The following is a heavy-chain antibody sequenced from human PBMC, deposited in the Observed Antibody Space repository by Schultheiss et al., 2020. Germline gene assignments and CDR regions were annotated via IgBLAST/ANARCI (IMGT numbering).Heavy chain of an antibody. J-gene: IGHJ4*02. D-gene: IGHD6-6*01. Sequence: SGPTLVKPTQTLTLTCTFSGFSLSTSGMCVSWIRQPPGKALEWLAHIFSNDEKSYSTSLKSRLTISKDTSKSQVVLTMTNMDPVDTATYYCARIQDSSSSFDYWGQGTLVTVSS. CDR2: IFSNDEK. CDR1: GFSLSTSGMC. CDR3: ARIQDSSSSFDY. V-gene: IGHV2-26*01.